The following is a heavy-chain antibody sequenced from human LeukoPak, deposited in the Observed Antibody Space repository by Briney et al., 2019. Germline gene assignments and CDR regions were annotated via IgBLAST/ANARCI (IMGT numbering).Heavy chain of an antibody. J-gene: IGHJ5*02. CDR2: IYYSGST. V-gene: IGHV4-39*01. D-gene: IGHD6-13*01. Sequence: PSETLSLTCTVSGGSISSSSYYWGWIRQPPGKGLEWIGSIYYSGSTYYNPSLKSRVTISVDTSKNQFSLKLSSVTAADTAVYYCARGPWNFRYSSSWNNGFDPWGQGTLVTVSS. CDR1: GGSISSSSYY. CDR3: ARGPWNFRYSSSWNNGFDP.